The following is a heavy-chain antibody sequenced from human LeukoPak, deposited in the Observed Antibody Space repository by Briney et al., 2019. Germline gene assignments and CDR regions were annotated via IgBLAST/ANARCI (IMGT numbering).Heavy chain of an antibody. D-gene: IGHD3-22*01. J-gene: IGHJ4*02. CDR3: ARSHPDYYDSSGYLFDY. CDR2: IYYSGST. V-gene: IGHV4-39*01. Sequence: SETLSLTCTVSGGSISSNTYYWGWIRQPPGKGLEWIGSIYYSGSTYYNPSLKSRVTISVDTSKNQFTLKLRSVTAADTAVYYCARSHPDYYDSSGYLFDYWGQGTLVTVSS. CDR1: GGSISSNTYY.